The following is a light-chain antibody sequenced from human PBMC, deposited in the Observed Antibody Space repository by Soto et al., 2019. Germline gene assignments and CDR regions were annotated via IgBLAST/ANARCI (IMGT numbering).Light chain of an antibody. CDR2: DAS. J-gene: IGKJ3*01. CDR1: QGISDW. Sequence: DIQMTQSPSTLSASVGDRVTITCRASQGISDWLAWYQQKPGKAPKLLIYDASDLQTGVPSRFSGSGSGTEFTLTINSPQPDDFATYYCQQYQSYSFTFGPGTKVDVQ. CDR3: QQYQSYSFT. V-gene: IGKV1-5*01.